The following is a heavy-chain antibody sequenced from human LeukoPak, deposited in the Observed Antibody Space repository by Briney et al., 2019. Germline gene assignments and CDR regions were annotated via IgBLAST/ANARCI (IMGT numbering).Heavy chain of an antibody. V-gene: IGHV3-21*01. CDR1: GFTSSSYT. CDR2: ITSSSSYI. D-gene: IGHD2-2*01. CDR3: ARLPAYCSSTSCYYDY. J-gene: IGHJ4*02. Sequence: TGGSLRLSCAASGFTSSSYTMNWVRQAPGKGLEWVSSITSSSSYIYYADSVKGRFTISRDNAKNSLFLQMNSLRAEDTAVYYCARLPAYCSSTSCYYDYWGQGTLVTVSS.